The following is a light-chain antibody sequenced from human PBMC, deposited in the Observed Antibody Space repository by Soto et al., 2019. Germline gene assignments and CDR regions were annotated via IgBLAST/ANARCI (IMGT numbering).Light chain of an antibody. Sequence: EIVLTQSPATLSLSPGERATLSCSARQSVSSYLAWYQQKPGQAPRLLIYDASNRATGIPARFSGSGSGTDFTLTISSLEPEDFAVYYCQQRSNWWTFGQGTKVEIK. CDR2: DAS. V-gene: IGKV3-11*01. J-gene: IGKJ1*01. CDR1: QSVSSY. CDR3: QQRSNWWT.